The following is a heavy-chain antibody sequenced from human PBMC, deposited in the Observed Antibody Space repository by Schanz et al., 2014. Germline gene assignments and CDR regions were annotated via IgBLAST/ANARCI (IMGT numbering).Heavy chain of an antibody. D-gene: IGHD5-12*01. J-gene: IGHJ4*02. CDR2: IIPITGIT. V-gene: IGHV1-69*04. Sequence: QVQLVQSGGEVKTPGASVKVSCKASGYTFTGHHMHWVRQAPGQGLEWMGRIIPITGITNYAQKFQGRVTFTADKSTSTAFLEVNSLRSEDTAVYYCARTGYDPSLTHWGQGTLVTVSS. CDR3: ARTGYDPSLTH. CDR1: GYTFTGHH.